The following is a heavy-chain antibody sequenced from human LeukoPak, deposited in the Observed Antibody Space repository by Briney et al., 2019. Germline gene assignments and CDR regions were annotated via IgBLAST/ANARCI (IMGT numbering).Heavy chain of an antibody. D-gene: IGHD4-17*01. CDR2: ISYDGTNK. Sequence: PGGSLRLSCAASGFTFSSHAMHWVRQAPGKGLEWVALISYDGTNKYYADSVKGRFTISRDNSKNTLFLQMNSLRPEDTAVFYCAKAYGPNYYFEYWGQGTLVTVSS. CDR3: AKAYGPNYYFEY. J-gene: IGHJ4*02. CDR1: GFTFSSHA. V-gene: IGHV3-30*04.